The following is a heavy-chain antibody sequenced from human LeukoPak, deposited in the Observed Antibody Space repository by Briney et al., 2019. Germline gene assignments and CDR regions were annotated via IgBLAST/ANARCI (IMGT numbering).Heavy chain of an antibody. Sequence: ASVKVSCKASGGTFSSYAISWVRQAPGQGLEWMGGIIPIFGTANYAQKFQGRVTITADESTSTAYMELSSLRSEDTAVYYCARESVLTWIQLWLNLRGDNYGMDVWGQGTTVTVSS. D-gene: IGHD5-18*01. CDR2: IIPIFGTA. J-gene: IGHJ6*02. V-gene: IGHV1-69*01. CDR1: GGTFSSYA. CDR3: ARESVLTWIQLWLNLRGDNYGMDV.